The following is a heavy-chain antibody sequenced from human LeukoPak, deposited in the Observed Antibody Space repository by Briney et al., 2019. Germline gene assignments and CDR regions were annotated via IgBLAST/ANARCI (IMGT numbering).Heavy chain of an antibody. CDR1: GYTFIDYY. CDR2: INPKNGDT. J-gene: IGHJ4*02. D-gene: IGHD6-19*01. CDR3: VRSSGFSRFDS. Sequence: ASVKVSFKTSGYTFIDYYIHWVRQAPGQGLEWMGLINPKNGDTRCSQKFQGRVTMTRDRSISTAYMEVTGLESDDTAVYYCVRSSGFSRFDSWGQGALVTVFS. V-gene: IGHV1-2*02.